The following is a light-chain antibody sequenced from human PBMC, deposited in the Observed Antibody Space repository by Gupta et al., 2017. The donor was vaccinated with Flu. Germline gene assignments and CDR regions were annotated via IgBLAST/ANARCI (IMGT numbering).Light chain of an antibody. Sequence: QSALTQPASVSGSPGQSITISCTGTSSDAGGYNYVSWYQQHPGKAPKLMIYEVSNRPSGVSNRFSGSKSGNTASLTISGLQAEDEADYYCSSYTSSSTFVVLGGGTKLTVL. CDR2: EVS. CDR3: SSYTSSSTFVV. CDR1: SSDAGGYNY. J-gene: IGLJ2*01. V-gene: IGLV2-14*01.